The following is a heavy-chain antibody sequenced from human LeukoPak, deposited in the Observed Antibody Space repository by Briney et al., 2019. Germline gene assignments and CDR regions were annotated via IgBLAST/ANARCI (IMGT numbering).Heavy chain of an antibody. CDR1: GYTFTSYA. J-gene: IGHJ4*02. V-gene: IGHV1-3*01. Sequence: ASVKVSCKASGYTFTSYAMHWVRQAPGQRLEWMGWINAGNGNTKYSQKFQGRVTITRDTSASTAYMELSSLRSEDTAVYYCARDIGSGWYGGGDYWGQGTLVTVSS. CDR2: INAGNGNT. CDR3: ARDIGSGWYGGGDY. D-gene: IGHD6-19*01.